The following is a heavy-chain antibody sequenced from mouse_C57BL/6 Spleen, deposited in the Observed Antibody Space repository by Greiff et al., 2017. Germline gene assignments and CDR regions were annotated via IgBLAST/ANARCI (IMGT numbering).Heavy chain of an antibody. V-gene: IGHV1-81*01. CDR2: IYPRSGNT. CDR3: ARNDGYYDDY. D-gene: IGHD2-3*01. CDR1: GYTFTSYG. Sequence: QVQLQQSGAELARPGASVKLSCKASGYTFTSYGISWVKQRTGQGLEWIGEIYPRSGNTYYNEKFKGKATLTADKSSSTAYMELRSLTSEDSAVYFCARNDGYYDDYGGQGTTLTVSS. J-gene: IGHJ2*01.